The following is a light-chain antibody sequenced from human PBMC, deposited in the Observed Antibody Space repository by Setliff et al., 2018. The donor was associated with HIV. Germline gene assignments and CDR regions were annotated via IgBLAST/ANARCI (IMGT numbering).Light chain of an antibody. Sequence: QSALAQPPSASGSPGQSVIISCTGTSSDIGDYNYVSWYQQRPGKAPKLVIYEVTKRPSGVPARFTGSKSGYTASLTVSGLQPEDEAQYYCSSHAGDNRIIVGGGTK. J-gene: IGLJ2*01. CDR2: EVT. V-gene: IGLV2-8*01. CDR1: SSDIGDYNY. CDR3: SSHAGDNRII.